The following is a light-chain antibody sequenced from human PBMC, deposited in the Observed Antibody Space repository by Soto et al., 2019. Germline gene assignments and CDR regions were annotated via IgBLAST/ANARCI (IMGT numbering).Light chain of an antibody. J-gene: IGKJ1*01. Sequence: DIHMTQSPSTLSASVGDRVTITCRASQSISVWLAWYQQKPGKAPNLLIYKTSSLETGDPSRFSGSGSGTEFTLTICSLQPDDFATYCCQHYNDFSGTFGQGTKVEIK. CDR2: KTS. CDR3: QHYNDFSGT. CDR1: QSISVW. V-gene: IGKV1-5*03.